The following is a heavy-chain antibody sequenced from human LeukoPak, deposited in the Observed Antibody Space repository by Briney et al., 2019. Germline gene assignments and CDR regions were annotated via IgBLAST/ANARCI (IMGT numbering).Heavy chain of an antibody. D-gene: IGHD5-24*01. V-gene: IGHV3-74*01. CDR3: TRVGYIDEGIDY. CDR1: GFTFSSHW. CDR2: INTDGSTT. Sequence: GGSLRLSCAASGFTFSSHWMHWVRQAPGKGLVWVSRINTDGSTTSYADSVKGRFTISRDNAKNTLYLQMNSLRAEDTAIYYCTRVGYIDEGIDYWGQGTLVTVSS. J-gene: IGHJ4*02.